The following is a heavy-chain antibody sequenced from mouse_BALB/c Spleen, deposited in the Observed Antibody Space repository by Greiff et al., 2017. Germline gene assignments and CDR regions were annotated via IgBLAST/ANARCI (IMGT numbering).Heavy chain of an antibody. Sequence: EVQRVESGGGLVQPGGSRKLSCAASGFTFSSFGMHWVRQAPEKGLEWVAYISSGSSTIYYADTVKGRFTISRDNPKNTLFLQMTSLRSEDTAMYYCARWGDYDVLDYWGQGTTLTVSS. V-gene: IGHV5-17*02. CDR2: ISSGSSTI. CDR3: ARWGDYDVLDY. CDR1: GFTFSSFG. J-gene: IGHJ2*01. D-gene: IGHD2-4*01.